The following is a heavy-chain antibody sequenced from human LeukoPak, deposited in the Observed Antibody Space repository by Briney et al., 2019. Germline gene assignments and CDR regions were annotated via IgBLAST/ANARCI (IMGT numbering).Heavy chain of an antibody. V-gene: IGHV3-23*01. CDR3: ARDGFGTGSN. D-gene: IGHD3-16*01. CDR1: GFTFSSYA. J-gene: IGHJ4*02. Sequence: GGSLRLSCAASGFTFSSYAMSWVRQAPGKGLEWVSAISGSGGSTYYADSVKGRFTISRDNSKNTLYLQMNTLRADDTAVYYCARDGFGTGSNWGQGTLVTVSS. CDR2: ISGSGGST.